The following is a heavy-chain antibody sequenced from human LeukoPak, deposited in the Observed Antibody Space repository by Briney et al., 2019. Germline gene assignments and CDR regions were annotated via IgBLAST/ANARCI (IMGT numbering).Heavy chain of an antibody. CDR3: AKEGGYEPDY. Sequence: GGSLRLYCAASGFTFSSYGMHWVRQAPGKGLEWVAVISYDGSNKYYADSVKGRFTISRDNSKNTLYLQMNSLRAEDTAVYYCAKEGGYEPDYWGQGTLVTVSS. CDR1: GFTFSSYG. V-gene: IGHV3-30*18. J-gene: IGHJ4*02. D-gene: IGHD5-12*01. CDR2: ISYDGSNK.